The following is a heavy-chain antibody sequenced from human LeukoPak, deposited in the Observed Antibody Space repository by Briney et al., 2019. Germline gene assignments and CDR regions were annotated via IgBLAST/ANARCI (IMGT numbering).Heavy chain of an antibody. Sequence: SVKVSCKASGGTFSSYAISWVRQAPGQGLEWMGGIIPIFGTANYAQKFQARVTITTDASTSTAYMELSSLRSEDTAVYYCARDLAWEPLYYFDYWGQGTLVTVSS. CDR1: GGTFSSYA. CDR2: IIPIFGTA. CDR3: ARDLAWEPLYYFDY. V-gene: IGHV1-69*05. D-gene: IGHD1-26*01. J-gene: IGHJ4*02.